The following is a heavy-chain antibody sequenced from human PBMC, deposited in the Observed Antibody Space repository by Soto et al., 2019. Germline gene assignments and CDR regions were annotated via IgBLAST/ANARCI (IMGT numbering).Heavy chain of an antibody. CDR3: ARGGDCIVSSCPLGSHYGMDV. D-gene: IGHD2-21*01. CDR2: IGHSGSA. V-gene: IGHV4-34*01. Sequence: PXGTLSLTGAVYGGSFSGYYWTWIRQPPGKGLEWVGEIGHSGSASYSPSLKSRVTVSVDTSNNQFSLRLSSVTAADTAVYYCARGGDCIVSSCPLGSHYGMDVWGQGTTVTV. CDR1: GGSFSGYY. J-gene: IGHJ6*02.